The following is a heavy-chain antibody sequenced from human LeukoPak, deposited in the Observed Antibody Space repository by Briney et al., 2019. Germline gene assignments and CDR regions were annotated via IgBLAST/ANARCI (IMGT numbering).Heavy chain of an antibody. CDR3: AKIVVPGAIDY. CDR2: ISGSGDSA. CDR1: GFLFSNYA. D-gene: IGHD2-2*01. Sequence: GGSLRLSCAASGFLFSNYAMSWVRQAPGKGLEWVSSISGSGDSAYFAASVKGRFTISRDNSKNTLYLQMSSLRAEDTAVYYCAKIVVPGAIDYWGQGTLVTVSS. V-gene: IGHV3-23*01. J-gene: IGHJ4*02.